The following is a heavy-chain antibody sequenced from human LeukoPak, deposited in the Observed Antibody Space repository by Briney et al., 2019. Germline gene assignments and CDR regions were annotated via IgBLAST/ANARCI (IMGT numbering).Heavy chain of an antibody. Sequence: GESLKISCKGSGYSFINYWIGWVRQMPGKGLEWMGIIYPGDSDTRYSPSFQGQVTISADKSISTAYLQWSSLKASDTAMYYCARSGGNFYSSTWYGHWGQGTLVTVSS. D-gene: IGHD6-13*01. CDR2: IYPGDSDT. V-gene: IGHV5-51*01. J-gene: IGHJ1*01. CDR1: GYSFINYW. CDR3: ARSGGNFYSSTWYGH.